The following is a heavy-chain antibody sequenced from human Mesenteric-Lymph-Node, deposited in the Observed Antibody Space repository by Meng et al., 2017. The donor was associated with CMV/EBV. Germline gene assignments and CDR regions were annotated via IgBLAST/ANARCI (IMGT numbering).Heavy chain of an antibody. J-gene: IGHJ6*02. CDR3: ARSLIPTAPFHGMDV. D-gene: IGHD3-16*01. CDR2: ISTYNGNT. Sequence: ASVKVSCKASGYTFISYGINWVRQAPGQGLEWMGRISTYNGNTNYAQKLQGRVTMTTDTSTNTAYMELTSLRSDDTAVYYCARSLIPTAPFHGMDVWGQGTTVTVSS. V-gene: IGHV1-18*01. CDR1: GYTFISYG.